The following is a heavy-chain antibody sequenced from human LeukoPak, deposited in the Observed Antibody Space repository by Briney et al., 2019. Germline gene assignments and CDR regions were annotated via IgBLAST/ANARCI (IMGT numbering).Heavy chain of an antibody. J-gene: IGHJ4*02. Sequence: SETLSLTCTVSGGSVSSGSYYWSWIRQPPGKGLEWIGYIYYSGSTNYNPSLKSRVTISVDTSKNQFSLKLSSVTAADTAVYYCARDRGGSGGSCYFDYWGQGTLVTVSS. CDR1: GGSVSSGSYY. CDR2: IYYSGST. CDR3: ARDRGGSGGSCYFDY. D-gene: IGHD2-15*01. V-gene: IGHV4-61*01.